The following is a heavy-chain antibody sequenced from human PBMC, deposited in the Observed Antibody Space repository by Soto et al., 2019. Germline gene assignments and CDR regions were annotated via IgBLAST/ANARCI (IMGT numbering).Heavy chain of an antibody. V-gene: IGHV1-18*04. CDR2: ISGYSGNA. CDR1: GYIFSDYG. CDR3: AKRTSGTTWGESDY. J-gene: IGHJ4*02. Sequence: QVQVMQSGAEVKKPGDSVKVSCKTSGYIFSDYGINWVRQAPGQGLEWMGWISGYSGNANLAQKLQGGVPMTPEKSTGTAYMELRRLRSDDTAVYYCAKRTSGTTWGESDYWGQGTLVTVSS. D-gene: IGHD4-17*01.